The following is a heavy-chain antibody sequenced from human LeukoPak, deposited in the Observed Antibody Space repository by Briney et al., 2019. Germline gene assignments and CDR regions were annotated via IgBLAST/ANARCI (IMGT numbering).Heavy chain of an antibody. CDR2: IYYSGST. J-gene: IGHJ3*02. Sequence: SETLSLTCTVSGGSISSYYWSWIRQPPGKGLEWIGYIYYSGSTNYNPSLKSRVTISIDTSNNQFSLKLTSVTAADTAVYYCAKTLLRDDAFDIWGQGTVVTVSS. CDR1: GGSISSYY. CDR3: AKTLLRDDAFDI. V-gene: IGHV4-59*03. D-gene: IGHD2/OR15-2a*01.